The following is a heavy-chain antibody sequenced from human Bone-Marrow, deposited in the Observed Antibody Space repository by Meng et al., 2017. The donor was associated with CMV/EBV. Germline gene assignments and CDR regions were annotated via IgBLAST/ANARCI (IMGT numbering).Heavy chain of an antibody. CDR3: ARGNIVVVPAARFEFMDV. J-gene: IGHJ6*02. D-gene: IGHD2-2*01. V-gene: IGHV4-59*01. CDR2: IYYSGST. CDR1: GGSISSYY. Sequence: SETLSLTCTVSGGSISSYYWSWIRQPPGKGLEWIGYIYYSGSTNYNPSLKSRVTISVDTSKNQFSLKLSSVTAADTAVYYCARGNIVVVPAARFEFMDVWGQGTTVT.